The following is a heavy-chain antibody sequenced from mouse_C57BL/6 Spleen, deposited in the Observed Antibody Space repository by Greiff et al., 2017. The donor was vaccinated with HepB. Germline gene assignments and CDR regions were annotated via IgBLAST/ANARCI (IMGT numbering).Heavy chain of an antibody. V-gene: IGHV1-76*01. J-gene: IGHJ1*03. CDR3: ARKGYGSSFFDV. CDR1: GYTFTDYY. Sequence: QVQLKESGAELVRPGASVKLSCKASGYTFTDYYINWVKQRPGQGLEWIARIYPGSGNTYYNEKFKGKATLTAEKSSSTAYMQLSSLTSEDSAVYFCARKGYGSSFFDVWGTGTTVTVSS. CDR2: IYPGSGNT. D-gene: IGHD1-1*01.